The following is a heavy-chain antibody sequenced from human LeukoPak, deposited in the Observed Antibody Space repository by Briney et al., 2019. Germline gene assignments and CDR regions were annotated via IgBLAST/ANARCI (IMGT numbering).Heavy chain of an antibody. V-gene: IGHV3-53*01. Sequence: GGSLRLSRAASGFTVSNNYMSWVRQAPGKGLEWVSLIYSGGSTYYADSVKGRFTISRDNSKNTLYLQMKSLRAEDTAVYYCARLYYDILTGYGWFDPWGQGTLVTVSS. CDR3: ARLYYDILTGYGWFDP. CDR2: IYSGGST. CDR1: GFTVSNNY. J-gene: IGHJ5*02. D-gene: IGHD3-9*01.